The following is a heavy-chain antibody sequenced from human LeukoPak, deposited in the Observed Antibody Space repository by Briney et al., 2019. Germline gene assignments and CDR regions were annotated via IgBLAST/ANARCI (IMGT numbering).Heavy chain of an antibody. D-gene: IGHD6-19*01. CDR2: IYYSGRT. J-gene: IGHJ4*02. CDR1: GGSISSYY. V-gene: IGHV4-59*08. CDR3: ARLAAVAGDFDY. Sequence: PGGSLRLSCNVSGGSISSYYWSWIRQPPGKGLEWIGYIYYSGRTNYNPSLKSRVTISVDTSKNQLSLKVNSVTAADTAVYYCARLAAVAGDFDYWGQGALVTVSS.